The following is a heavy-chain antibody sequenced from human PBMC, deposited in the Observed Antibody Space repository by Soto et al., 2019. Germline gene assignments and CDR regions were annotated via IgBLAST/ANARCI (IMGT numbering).Heavy chain of an antibody. CDR1: GGTFSSYA. CDR3: ARGESVGATQT. D-gene: IGHD1-26*01. Sequence: ASVKVSCKASGGTFSSYAISWLRQAPGQGLEWMGGIIPIFGTANYAQKFQGRVTITADESTSTAYMELSSLRSEDTAVYYCARGESVGATQTWGQGTLVTVSS. J-gene: IGHJ5*02. CDR2: IIPIFGTA. V-gene: IGHV1-69*13.